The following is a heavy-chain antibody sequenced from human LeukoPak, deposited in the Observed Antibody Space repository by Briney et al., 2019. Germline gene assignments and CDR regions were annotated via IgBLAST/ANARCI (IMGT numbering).Heavy chain of an antibody. J-gene: IGHJ4*02. D-gene: IGHD1-14*01. Sequence: SETLSLTCTVSLDSTTSNFWSWVRQPPGKGLEWIGEIHRSGSPNYNPSLRSRVTISIDRSRNQIALELSSVTAADTAVYYCAREILGGFNPGAYWGQGTLVTVSS. CDR3: AREILGGFNPGAY. V-gene: IGHV4-4*02. CDR2: IHRSGSP. CDR1: LDSTTSNF.